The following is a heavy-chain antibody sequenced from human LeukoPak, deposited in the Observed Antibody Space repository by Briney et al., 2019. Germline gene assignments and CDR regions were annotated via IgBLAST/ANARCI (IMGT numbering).Heavy chain of an antibody. Sequence: PGGSLRLSCAASGFPFSDHAMSWVRQAPGKGLEWVSAVSANGAATYYTDFVKGRFTISRDNSKSTLYLQVNSLRAEDAAIYYCARFPIYSGSYFDSWGQGTLVTVSS. CDR1: GFPFSDHA. CDR3: ARFPIYSGSYFDS. V-gene: IGHV3-23*01. J-gene: IGHJ4*03. CDR2: VSANGAAT. D-gene: IGHD1-26*01.